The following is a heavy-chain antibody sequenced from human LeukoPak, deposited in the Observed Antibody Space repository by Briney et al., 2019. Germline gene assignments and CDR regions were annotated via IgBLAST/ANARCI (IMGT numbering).Heavy chain of an antibody. J-gene: IGHJ4*02. D-gene: IGHD1-1*01. CDR3: AKALPGYAVLLFDY. Sequence: GGSLRLSCAASGFTLSSYAMSWVRQAPGKGLEWVSSISASGGSTNYADSVKGRFTISRDNSKNTVYLQMNSLRAEDTAVYYCAKALPGYAVLLFDYWGQGTLVTVSS. CDR1: GFTLSSYA. V-gene: IGHV3-23*01. CDR2: ISASGGST.